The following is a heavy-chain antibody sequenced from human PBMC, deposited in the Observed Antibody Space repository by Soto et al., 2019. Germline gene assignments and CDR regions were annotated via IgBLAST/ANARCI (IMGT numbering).Heavy chain of an antibody. CDR2: IIPIFGTA. J-gene: IGHJ4*02. D-gene: IGHD2-2*01. V-gene: IGHV1-69*01. CDR1: GGTFSSYA. CDR3: ARAPKYCSSTSCYHYFDY. Sequence: QVQLVQSGAEVKKPGSSVKVSCKASGGTFSSYAISWVRQAPGQGLKWMGGIIPIFGTANYAQKFQGRVTITADESTSTAYMELSSLRSEDTAVYYCARAPKYCSSTSCYHYFDYWGQGTLVTVSS.